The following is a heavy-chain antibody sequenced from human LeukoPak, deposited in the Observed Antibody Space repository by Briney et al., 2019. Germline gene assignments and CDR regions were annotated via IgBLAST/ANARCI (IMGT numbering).Heavy chain of an antibody. Sequence: ASVKVSCKASGYTFMSYGISWVRQAPGQGLEWMGWISTYNGNTNYAQKLQGRVTMTTDTSTSTANMELRSLRSDDTAVYYCARDHSSSCQLLDYWGQGTLVTISS. CDR2: ISTYNGNT. V-gene: IGHV1-18*01. CDR1: GYTFMSYG. CDR3: ARDHSSSCQLLDY. D-gene: IGHD6-13*01. J-gene: IGHJ4*02.